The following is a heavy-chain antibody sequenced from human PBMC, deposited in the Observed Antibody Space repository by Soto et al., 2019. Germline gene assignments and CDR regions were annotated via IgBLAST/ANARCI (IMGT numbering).Heavy chain of an antibody. CDR1: GFTFSAYY. CDR3: ARSLLDEYSSSWRSAYYGMDV. Sequence: QVQLVQSGAELKKPGASVKVSCKASGFTFSAYYIYWVRQAPGHGLEWIGWINPNSGGTNNAQKFQGRVTMTRDTSTSTVYMELSALLPDDTAVYYCARSLLDEYSSSWRSAYYGMDVWGQGTTVTVSS. CDR2: INPNSGGT. V-gene: IGHV1-2*02. D-gene: IGHD6-13*01. J-gene: IGHJ6*02.